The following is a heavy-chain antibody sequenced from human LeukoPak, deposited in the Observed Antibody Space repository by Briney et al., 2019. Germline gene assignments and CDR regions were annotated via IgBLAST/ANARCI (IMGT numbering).Heavy chain of an antibody. CDR2: IYYSGST. J-gene: IGHJ6*02. CDR3: ARHGQSGYGHYYGMDV. Sequence: SETLSLTCTVSGGSISSYYWSWIRQPPGKGLEWIGYIYYSGSTNYNPSLKSRVTISVDTSKNQFSLKLSSVTAADTAVYYCARHGQSGYGHYYGMDVWGQGTTVTVSS. V-gene: IGHV4-59*08. D-gene: IGHD5-12*01. CDR1: GGSISSYY.